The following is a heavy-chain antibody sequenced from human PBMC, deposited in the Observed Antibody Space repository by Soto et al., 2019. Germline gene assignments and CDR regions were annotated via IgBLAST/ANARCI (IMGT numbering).Heavy chain of an antibody. CDR3: ARGRSYSVYDF. CDR1: WGYIGGHS. J-gene: IGHJ4*02. Sequence: PEPLPHRSTVSWGYIGGHSWVWIRQPAGKGLEWIGHIYPSGSTSYNPSLRSRVTMSLDTSTNKIFLNLTSVTAADTAVFYCARGRSYSVYDFWGPGTLVTVSS. D-gene: IGHD5-12*01. V-gene: IGHV4-4*07. CDR2: IYPSGST.